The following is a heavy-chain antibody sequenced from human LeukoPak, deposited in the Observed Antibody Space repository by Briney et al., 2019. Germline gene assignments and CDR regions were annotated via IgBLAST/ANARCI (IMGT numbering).Heavy chain of an antibody. Sequence: SETLSLTCTVSGGSISSYYWSWIRQPPGKGLEWIGYIYYSGSTNYNPSLKSRVTMSVDTSKNQFSLKLSSVTAADTAVYYCARIDSSGGGAFDIWGQGTMVTVSS. J-gene: IGHJ3*02. CDR2: IYYSGST. V-gene: IGHV4-59*12. CDR1: GGSISSYY. CDR3: ARIDSSGGGAFDI. D-gene: IGHD3-16*01.